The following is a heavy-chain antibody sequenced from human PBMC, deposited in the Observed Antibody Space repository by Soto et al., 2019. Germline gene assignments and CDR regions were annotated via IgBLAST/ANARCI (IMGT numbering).Heavy chain of an antibody. CDR1: GYTFTSYD. CDR2: MNPNSGNT. D-gene: IGHD3-22*01. J-gene: IGHJ6*02. CDR3: ASTYYYDSSGYYYYYYYGMDV. Sequence: ASVEVSCKXSGYTFTSYDINWVRQATGQGLEWMGWMNPNSGNTGYAQKFQGRVTMTRNTSISTAYMELSSLRSEDTAVYYCASTYYYDSSGYYYYYYYGMDVWGQGTTVTVSS. V-gene: IGHV1-8*01.